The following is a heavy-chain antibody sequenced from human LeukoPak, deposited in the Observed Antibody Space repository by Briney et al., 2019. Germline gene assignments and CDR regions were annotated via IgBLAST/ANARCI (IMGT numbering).Heavy chain of an antibody. J-gene: IGHJ3*02. CDR3: ARDSADAFDI. CDR2: IYYTGST. CDR1: GVSITTYY. V-gene: IGHV4-59*01. D-gene: IGHD3-10*01. Sequence: SQTLSLTCTVSGVSITTYYWSWIRQSPGRGLEWIGYIYYTGSTNYNPSLKSRVTISIDPSKNQSSLILSSVTAADTALYYCARDSADAFDIWGQGTMVTVSS.